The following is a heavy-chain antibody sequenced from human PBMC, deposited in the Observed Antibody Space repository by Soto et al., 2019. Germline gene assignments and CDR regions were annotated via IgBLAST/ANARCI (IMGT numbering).Heavy chain of an antibody. CDR1: GFTFSSYG. CDR2: IWYDGSNK. D-gene: IGHD5-12*01. CDR3: AREGVATIALDY. J-gene: IGHJ4*02. V-gene: IGHV3-33*01. Sequence: QVQLVESGGGVVQPGRSLRLSCAASGFTFSSYGMHWVRQAPGKGLEWVAVIWYDGSNKYYADSVKGRFTISRDNSKNPLYLQMNSLRAEDTAVYYCAREGVATIALDYWGQGTLVTVSS.